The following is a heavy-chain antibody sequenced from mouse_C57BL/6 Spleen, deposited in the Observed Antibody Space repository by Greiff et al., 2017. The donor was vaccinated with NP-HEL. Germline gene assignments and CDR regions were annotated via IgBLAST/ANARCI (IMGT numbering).Heavy chain of an antibody. CDR1: GYAFSSYW. Sequence: VKLQESGAELVKPGASVKISCKASGYAFSSYWMNWVKQRPGKGLEWIGQIYPGDGDTNYNGKFKGKATLTADKSSSTAYMQLSSLTSEDSAVYFCARSSDGYYDYWGQGTLVTVSA. D-gene: IGHD2-3*01. CDR2: IYPGDGDT. J-gene: IGHJ3*01. CDR3: ARSSDGYYDY. V-gene: IGHV1-80*01.